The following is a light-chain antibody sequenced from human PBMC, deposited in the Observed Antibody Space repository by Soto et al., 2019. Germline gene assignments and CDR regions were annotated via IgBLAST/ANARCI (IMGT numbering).Light chain of an antibody. V-gene: IGLV1-44*01. CDR2: RTN. CDR1: SSNIGSNI. J-gene: IGLJ3*02. CDR3: QSYDSDLSAWV. Sequence: QSVLTQPPSASGTPGQRVSITCSGSSSNIGSNIVNWYQQLPGRAPKLLIYRTNQRPSGVPDRFSASKSGTSASLAISGLQSEDEADYYCQSYDSDLSAWVFGGGTKVTVL.